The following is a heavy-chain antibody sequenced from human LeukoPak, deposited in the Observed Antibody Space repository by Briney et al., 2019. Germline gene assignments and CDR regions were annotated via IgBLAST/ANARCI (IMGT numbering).Heavy chain of an antibody. D-gene: IGHD2-21*02. V-gene: IGHV3-48*03. J-gene: IGHJ3*02. CDR3: ARDPSIVVVTAENDAFDI. CDR1: GFTFSSYE. CDR2: ISSSGSTI. Sequence: GGSLRLSCAASGFTFSSYEMNWVRQAPGKGLEWVSYISSSGSTIYYADSVKGRFTISRDNAKNSLYLQMNSLRAEDTAVYYCARDPSIVVVTAENDAFDIWGQGTMVTVSS.